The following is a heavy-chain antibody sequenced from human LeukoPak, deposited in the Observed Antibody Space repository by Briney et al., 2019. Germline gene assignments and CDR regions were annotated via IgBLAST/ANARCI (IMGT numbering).Heavy chain of an antibody. D-gene: IGHD3-10*01. V-gene: IGHV3-23*01. Sequence: GGSLRLSCAASGFTFSSYGMSWVRQAPGKGLEWFSAISGSGGSTYYADSVKGRFTISRDNSKNTLYLQMNSLRAEDTAVYYCARAFHYGSGSYYKRYYFDYWGQGTLVTVSS. CDR2: ISGSGGST. CDR1: GFTFSSYG. J-gene: IGHJ4*02. CDR3: ARAFHYGSGSYYKRYYFDY.